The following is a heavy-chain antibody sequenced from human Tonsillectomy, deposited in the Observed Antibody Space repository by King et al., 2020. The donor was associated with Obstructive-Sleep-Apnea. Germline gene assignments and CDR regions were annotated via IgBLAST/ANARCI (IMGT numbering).Heavy chain of an antibody. Sequence: VQLVESGGGLVKPGGSLRLSCAASGFTFSSYSMNWVRQAPGKGLEWVSSISSSSSYIYYADSVKGRFTISRDNAKNSLYLQMNSLRAEDTAVYYCARDFEPAASIDYYYYGMDVWGQGTTVTVSS. D-gene: IGHD2-2*01. CDR1: GFTFSSYS. J-gene: IGHJ6*02. CDR3: ARDFEPAASIDYYYYGMDV. CDR2: ISSSSSYI. V-gene: IGHV3-21*01.